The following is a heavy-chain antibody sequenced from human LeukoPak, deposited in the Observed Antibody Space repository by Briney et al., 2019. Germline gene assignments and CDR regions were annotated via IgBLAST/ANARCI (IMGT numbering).Heavy chain of an antibody. CDR2: IYYSGST. CDR1: GGSISSSSYY. CDR3: ARGRVGMVRGVIIKGYYYMDV. J-gene: IGHJ6*03. V-gene: IGHV4-39*07. D-gene: IGHD3-10*01. Sequence: PSETLSLTCTVSGGSISSSSYYWGWIRQPPGKGLEWIGSIYYSGSTYYNPSLKSRVTISVDTSKNQFSLKLSSVTAADTAVYYCARGRVGMVRGVIIKGYYYMDVWGKGTTVTVSS.